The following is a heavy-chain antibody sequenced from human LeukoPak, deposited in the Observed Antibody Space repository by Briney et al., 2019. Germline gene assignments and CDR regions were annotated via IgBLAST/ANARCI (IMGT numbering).Heavy chain of an antibody. D-gene: IGHD6-13*01. V-gene: IGHV3-21*01. CDR1: GFTFSSYS. J-gene: IGHJ4*02. Sequence: PGGSLRLSCAASGFTFSSYSMTWVRQAPGKGLEWVSSISSSSSYIYYADSVKGRFTISRDNAKNSLYLQMNSLRAEDTAVYYCAREGIAAAGTTDYWGQGTLVTVSS. CDR2: ISSSSSYI. CDR3: AREGIAAAGTTDY.